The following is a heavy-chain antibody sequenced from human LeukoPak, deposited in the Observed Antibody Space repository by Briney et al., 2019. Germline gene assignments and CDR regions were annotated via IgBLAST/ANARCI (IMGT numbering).Heavy chain of an antibody. Sequence: GGSLRLSCAASGFIFSSYYMTWVRQVPGKGLEWVANINPDGSEKNYVDSVKGRFTTSRDNARNSLYLQMNSLRAEDTALYYCARAGARSSDRWWYDYWGQGTLVTVSS. V-gene: IGHV3-7*03. CDR3: ARAGARSSDRWWYDY. CDR1: GFIFSSYY. D-gene: IGHD2-15*01. CDR2: INPDGSEK. J-gene: IGHJ4*02.